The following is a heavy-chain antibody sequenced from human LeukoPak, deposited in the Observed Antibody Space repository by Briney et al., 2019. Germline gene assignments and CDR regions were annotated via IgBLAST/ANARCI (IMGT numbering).Heavy chain of an antibody. CDR1: GYSFSTYW. D-gene: IGHD1-26*01. J-gene: IGHJ4*02. CDR3: ARLVGATVGDH. V-gene: IGHV5-51*01. CDR2: IYPDDSDT. Sequence: GESLKISCKGSGYSFSTYWIGWVRQMPGKGLEWMGVIYPDDSDTRYSPSFQGQVTISADKSISTAYLQWSSLKASDTAMYYCARLVGATVGDHWGQGTLVTVSS.